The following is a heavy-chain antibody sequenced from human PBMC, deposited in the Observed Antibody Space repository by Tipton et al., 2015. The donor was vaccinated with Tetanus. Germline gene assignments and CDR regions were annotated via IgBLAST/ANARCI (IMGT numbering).Heavy chain of an antibody. J-gene: IGHJ4*02. CDR3: AKITVAHTNEFDY. CDR2: INHSGST. Sequence: TLSLTCAVYGGSLSHYYWSWIRQPPGKGLEWIGEINHSGSTNYNPSLKSRVIISIDTSKNQFSLKLSSVTAAGTAVYYCAKITVAHTNEFDYWGQGTLFTVSS. V-gene: IGHV4-34*01. CDR1: GGSLSHYY. D-gene: IGHD1-14*01.